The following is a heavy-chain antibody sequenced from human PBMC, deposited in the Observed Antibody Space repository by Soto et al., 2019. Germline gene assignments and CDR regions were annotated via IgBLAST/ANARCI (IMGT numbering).Heavy chain of an antibody. CDR1: GFSFSNYA. Sequence: EVQLLKSGGGLIQPGGSLRLSCVASGFSFSNYAMSWVRQAPGKGLKWVSAISGSGSSSYYADSVKGRFTISRDNSKNTLYLEMNNLRAEDTAVYYCAKEESGGYSTVYWGQGTLVTVSS. J-gene: IGHJ4*02. CDR2: ISGSGSSS. CDR3: AKEESGGYSTVY. D-gene: IGHD2-15*01. V-gene: IGHV3-23*01.